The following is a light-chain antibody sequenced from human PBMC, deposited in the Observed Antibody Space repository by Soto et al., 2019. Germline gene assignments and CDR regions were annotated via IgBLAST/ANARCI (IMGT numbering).Light chain of an antibody. CDR1: SSDVGGYNY. CDR2: DVS. CDR3: SSFTSSSTRV. J-gene: IGLJ2*01. Sequence: QSALTQPASVSGSPGQSITISCTGTSSDVGGYNYVSWYQQHPGKAPKLMIYDVSTRPSGVSNRFSGSKSGNTASLTISGLRAEDEADYYCSSFTSSSTRVFGGGTKLTVL. V-gene: IGLV2-14*01.